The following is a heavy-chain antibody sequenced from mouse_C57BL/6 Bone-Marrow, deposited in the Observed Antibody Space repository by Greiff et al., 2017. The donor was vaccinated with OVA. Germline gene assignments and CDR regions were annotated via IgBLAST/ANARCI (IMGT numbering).Heavy chain of an antibody. D-gene: IGHD3-1*01. Sequence: QVQLQQPGAELVKPGASVKLSCKASGYTFTSYWMQWVKQRPGQGLEWIGEIDPSDSYTNYNQKFKGKATLTVDTSSSTAYMQLSSLTSEDSAVYYCARKGTRYWGKGTTLTVSS. J-gene: IGHJ2*01. CDR2: IDPSDSYT. CDR3: ARKGTRY. CDR1: GYTFTSYW. V-gene: IGHV1-50*01.